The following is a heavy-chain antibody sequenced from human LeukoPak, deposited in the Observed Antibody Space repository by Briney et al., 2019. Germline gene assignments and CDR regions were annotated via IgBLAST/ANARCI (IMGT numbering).Heavy chain of an antibody. J-gene: IGHJ4*02. Sequence: GGSLRLSCAASGFTFSSYEMNWVRQAPGKGLEWASYVSSSGSTIYYADSVKGRFTISRDNAKNSLYLEMNSLRAEDAAVYYCARTYYDSSGYAFDYWGQGTLVTVSS. CDR3: ARTYYDSSGYAFDY. D-gene: IGHD3-22*01. CDR1: GFTFSSYE. CDR2: VSSSGSTI. V-gene: IGHV3-48*03.